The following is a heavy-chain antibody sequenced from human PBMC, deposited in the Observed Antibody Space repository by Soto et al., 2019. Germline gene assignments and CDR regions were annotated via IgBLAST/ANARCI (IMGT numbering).Heavy chain of an antibody. CDR2: IYHSGST. Sequence: SETLSLTCAVSGGSISSGGYSWSWIRQPPGKGLEWIGYIYHSGSTYYNPSLKSRVTISVDRSKNQFSLKLSSVTAADTAVYYCARGVTTVTTIDYRGQGTLVTVSS. V-gene: IGHV4-30-2*01. J-gene: IGHJ4*02. CDR3: ARGVTTVTTIDY. CDR1: GGSISSGGYS. D-gene: IGHD4-17*01.